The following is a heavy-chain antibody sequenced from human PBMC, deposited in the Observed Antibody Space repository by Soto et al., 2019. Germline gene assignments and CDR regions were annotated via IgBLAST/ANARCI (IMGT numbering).Heavy chain of an antibody. CDR1: GFTFSDFG. J-gene: IGHJ4*02. V-gene: IGHV3-30*18. CDR3: AKGGALVPAAILDY. D-gene: IGHD2-2*01. CDR2: TSYDGSNT. Sequence: QVQLVESGGGVVQPGRSLRLSCAVSGFTFSDFGMHWVRQAPGKGLEWVAVTSYDGSNTFYADSVKGRFTISRDNSKNTLYLQMNSLGAEDTAVYYCAKGGALVPAAILDYWGQGTLVTVSS.